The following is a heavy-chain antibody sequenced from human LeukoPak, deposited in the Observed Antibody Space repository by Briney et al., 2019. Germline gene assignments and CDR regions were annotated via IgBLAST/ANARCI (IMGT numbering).Heavy chain of an antibody. CDR1: GFTFSNYG. V-gene: IGHV3-33*01. Sequence: PGGSLRLSCAASGFTFSNYGMNWVRQAPGKGLEWVAVIWYDGSKKYYADSVKGRFTISRDNSKNTLYLQMNSLRAEDTALYYCTTATGSYTSTYWGQGTLVTVSS. CDR3: TTATGSYTSTY. CDR2: IWYDGSKK. J-gene: IGHJ4*02. D-gene: IGHD1-26*01.